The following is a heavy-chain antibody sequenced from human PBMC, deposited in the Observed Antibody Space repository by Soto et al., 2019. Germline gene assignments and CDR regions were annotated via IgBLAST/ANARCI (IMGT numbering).Heavy chain of an antibody. V-gene: IGHV3-23*01. CDR3: ARDLIATGAFDI. CDR1: GFTFSHYA. CDR2: IIAGGGDT. J-gene: IGHJ3*02. D-gene: IGHD2-8*01. Sequence: PGGSLRLSCAASGFTFSHYAMSWVRQAPGKGLEWVSTIIAGGGDTYYAETVKSRFTISRDNSKNTLYMQMNSLRAEDTALYYCARDLIATGAFDIWGQGTMVTVSS.